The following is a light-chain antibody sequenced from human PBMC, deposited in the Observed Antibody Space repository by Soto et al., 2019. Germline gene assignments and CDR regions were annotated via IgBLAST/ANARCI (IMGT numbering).Light chain of an antibody. CDR2: EVS. CDR1: SSDVGGYNY. CDR3: SSYTSSSTLEV. J-gene: IGLJ1*01. Sequence: QSVLTQPASVSGSPGQSITISCTGTSSDVGGYNYVSWYQQHPGKAPKLMIYEVSNRPSGVSNRFSGSKSGNTASLTISGLQAEDEADYYCSSYTSSSTLEVFRTGTKVTVL. V-gene: IGLV2-14*01.